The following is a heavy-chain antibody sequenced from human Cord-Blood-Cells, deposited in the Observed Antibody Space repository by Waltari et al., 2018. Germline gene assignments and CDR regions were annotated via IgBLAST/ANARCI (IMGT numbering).Heavy chain of an antibody. J-gene: IGHJ4*02. D-gene: IGHD4-17*01. CDR1: GGSFSGYY. Sequence: QVQLQQWGAGLLKPSETLSLTCAVYGGSFSGYYWCWIRQPPGKGLEWIGEINHSGSTNYNPSLKSRVTISVDTSKNQFSLKLSSVTAADTAVYYCARLNGDYFDYWGQGTLVTVSS. V-gene: IGHV4-34*01. CDR2: INHSGST. CDR3: ARLNGDYFDY.